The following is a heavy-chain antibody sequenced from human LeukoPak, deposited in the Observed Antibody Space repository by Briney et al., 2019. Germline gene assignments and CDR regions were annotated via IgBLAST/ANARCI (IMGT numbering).Heavy chain of an antibody. J-gene: IGHJ6*03. CDR1: GYTFSSYG. Sequence: PGGSLRLSCAASGYTFSSYGMHWVRQAPGKGLEWVSAISGSGGSTYYADSVKGRFTISRDNSKNTLYLQMNSLRAEDTAVYYCARERGFGVVYYMDVWGKGTTVTVSS. CDR2: ISGSGGST. V-gene: IGHV3-23*01. CDR3: ARERGFGVVYYMDV. D-gene: IGHD3-3*01.